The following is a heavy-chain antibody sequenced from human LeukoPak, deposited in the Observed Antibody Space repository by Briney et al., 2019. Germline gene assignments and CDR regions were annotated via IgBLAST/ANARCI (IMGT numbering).Heavy chain of an antibody. CDR3: AKGEGYCTNGVCYDDAFDI. Sequence: PGGSLRLSCAASGFTFSSYAMSWVRQAPGKGLEWVSAISGSGGSTYYADSVKGRFTISRDNSKNTLYLQMNSLRAEDTAVYYCAKGEGYCTNGVCYDDAFDIWGQGTMVTVSS. V-gene: IGHV3-23*01. J-gene: IGHJ3*02. CDR2: ISGSGGST. CDR1: GFTFSSYA. D-gene: IGHD2-8*01.